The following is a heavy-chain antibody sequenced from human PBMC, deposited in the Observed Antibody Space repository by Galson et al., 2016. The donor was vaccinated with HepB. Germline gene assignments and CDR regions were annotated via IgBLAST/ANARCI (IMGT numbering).Heavy chain of an antibody. J-gene: IGHJ4*02. D-gene: IGHD3-10*01. V-gene: IGHV4-39*01. CDR1: GYSISGASYY. CDR2: VFYTGTT. Sequence: LPLTCTVSGYSISGASYYWGWIRQTPGKGLEWIGSVFYTGTTYYNAPLRSRVAIFVDTSKNEFSLRLTSVTAADTAVYYCVRHRSNWFGEGDFWGQGTQVTVSS. CDR3: VRHRSNWFGEGDF.